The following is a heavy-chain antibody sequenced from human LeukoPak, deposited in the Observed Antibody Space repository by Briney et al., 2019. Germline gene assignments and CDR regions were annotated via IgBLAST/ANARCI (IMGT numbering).Heavy chain of an antibody. CDR2: IKQDGSEK. V-gene: IGHV3-7*01. Sequence: QTGGSLRLSCAASGFTFSSYWMSWVRQAPGKGLEWVANIKQDGSEKYYVDSVKGRFTISRDNAKNSLHLQMNSLRAEDTAVYYCARESGSSSWRIDYWGQGTLVTVSS. J-gene: IGHJ4*02. CDR3: ARESGSSSWRIDY. D-gene: IGHD6-13*01. CDR1: GFTFSSYW.